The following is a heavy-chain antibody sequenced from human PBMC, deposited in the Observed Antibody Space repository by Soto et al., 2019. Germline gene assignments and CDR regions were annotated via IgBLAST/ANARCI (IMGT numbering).Heavy chain of an antibody. CDR1: GGSFSGYY. J-gene: IGHJ5*02. CDR2: INHSGST. D-gene: IGHD2-15*01. Sequence: SETLSLTCAVYGGSFSGYYWSWIRQPPGKGLEWIGEINHSGSTNYNPSLKSRVTISVDTSKNQFSLKLSSVTAADTAVYYCARALGYCSGGSCKNWFDPWGQGTLVTVSS. V-gene: IGHV4-34*01. CDR3: ARALGYCSGGSCKNWFDP.